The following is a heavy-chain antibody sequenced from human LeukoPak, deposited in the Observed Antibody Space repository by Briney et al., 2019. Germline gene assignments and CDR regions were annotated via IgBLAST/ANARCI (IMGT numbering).Heavy chain of an antibody. J-gene: IGHJ4*02. Sequence: GASVKVSCKASGYTFSSYGISWVRQAPGQGLEWLGYISAYNGNTNYAQKVQGRITMTTDTSTSTAYMEMRNLRSDDTAVYYCARDCSGSSCYWIDWGQGTLITVSS. CDR1: GYTFSSYG. V-gene: IGHV1-18*01. CDR2: ISAYNGNT. D-gene: IGHD2-15*01. CDR3: ARDCSGSSCYWID.